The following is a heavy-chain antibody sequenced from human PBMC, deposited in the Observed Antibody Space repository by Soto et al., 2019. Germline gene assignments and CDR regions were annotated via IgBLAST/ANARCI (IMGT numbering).Heavy chain of an antibody. CDR3: ARVAAVRSDSAGYHGMDV. V-gene: IGHV4-39*01. Sequence: PSETLSLTCTVSGDSITSNSYFWAWIRQPPGKGLEWIGSIYYSGTTYYNPSPKSRVTISVDRSKNQFSVKLTSVTAADTAVYYCARVAAVRSDSAGYHGMDVWGQGTTVTVSS. CDR1: GDSITSNSYF. J-gene: IGHJ6*02. D-gene: IGHD3-22*01. CDR2: IYYSGTT.